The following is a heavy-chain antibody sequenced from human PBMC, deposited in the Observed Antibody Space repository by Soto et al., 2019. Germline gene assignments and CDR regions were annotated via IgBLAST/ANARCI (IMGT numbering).Heavy chain of an antibody. CDR1: GFTFSSFW. CDR3: ARDRASSGYGFFDY. D-gene: IGHD3-22*01. CDR2: IKEDGSEK. J-gene: IGHJ4*02. V-gene: IGHV3-7*01. Sequence: EVQLVESGGGLVQPGGSLRLSCAASGFTFSSFWMTWVRQAPGKGLEWVANIKEDGSEKKDVDSVKGRFTISRDNAKKSLYLQMNSLRVEDTAVYYCARDRASSGYGFFDYWGQGTLVTVSS.